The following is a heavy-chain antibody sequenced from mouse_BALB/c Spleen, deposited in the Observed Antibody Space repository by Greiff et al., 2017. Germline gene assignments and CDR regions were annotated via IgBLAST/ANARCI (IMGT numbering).Heavy chain of an antibody. CDR3: ARRIPDYYGSSFYAMDY. J-gene: IGHJ4*01. D-gene: IGHD1-1*01. CDR2: IYPGDGDT. Sequence: VQLQQSGPELVKPGASVKISCKASGYAFSSSWMNWVKQRPGQGLEWIGRIYPGDGDTNYNGKFKGKATLTADKSSSTAYMQLSSLTSVDSAVYFCARRIPDYYGSSFYAMDYWGQGTSVTVSS. V-gene: IGHV1-82*01. CDR1: GYAFSSSW.